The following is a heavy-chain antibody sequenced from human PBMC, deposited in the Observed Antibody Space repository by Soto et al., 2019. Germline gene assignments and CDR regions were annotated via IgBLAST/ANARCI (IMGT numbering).Heavy chain of an antibody. Sequence: SVKVSCKASGGTFSSYAISWVRQAPGQGLEWMGGTIPIFGTANYAQKFQGRVTITADESTSTAYMELSSLRSEDTAVYYCARAEKDSSFAFDIWGQGTMVTVSS. D-gene: IGHD3-22*01. CDR1: GGTFSSYA. CDR2: TIPIFGTA. V-gene: IGHV1-69*13. J-gene: IGHJ3*02. CDR3: ARAEKDSSFAFDI.